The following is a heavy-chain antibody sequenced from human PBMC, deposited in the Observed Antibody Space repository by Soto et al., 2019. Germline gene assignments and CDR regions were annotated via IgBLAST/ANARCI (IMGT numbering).Heavy chain of an antibody. CDR3: AKDWPGTSSVTSDF. J-gene: IGHJ4*02. CDR1: GFDFSTYA. CDR2: IINSGATT. D-gene: IGHD4-17*01. Sequence: EVHLLESGGTLVQPGGSLRLSCAASGFDFSTYAMTWVRQAPGKGLEWVSGIINSGATTYYADSVKGRFTISSDNSRNTLYLQMNSLRVDDTAMYYCAKDWPGTSSVTSDFWGQGTLVTVSS. V-gene: IGHV3-23*01.